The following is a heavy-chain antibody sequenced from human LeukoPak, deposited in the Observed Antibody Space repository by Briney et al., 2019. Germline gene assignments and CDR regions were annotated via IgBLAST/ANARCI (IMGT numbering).Heavy chain of an antibody. V-gene: IGHV1-2*06. CDR2: INPNSGGT. J-gene: IGHJ4*02. CDR3: ATPSSRGYSYGYEYYFDY. CDR1: GYTFTGYY. D-gene: IGHD5-18*01. Sequence: ASVKVSCKASGYTFTGYYMHWVRQAPGQGLEWMGRINPNSGGTNYAQKFQGRVTMTRDTSISTAYMELSRLRSDDTAVYYCATPSSRGYSYGYEYYFDYWGQGTLVTVSS.